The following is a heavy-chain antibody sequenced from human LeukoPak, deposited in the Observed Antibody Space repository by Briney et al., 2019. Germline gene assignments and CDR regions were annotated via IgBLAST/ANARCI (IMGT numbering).Heavy chain of an antibody. CDR1: GYTFTSYG. J-gene: IGHJ4*02. Sequence: ASVKVSCKASGYTFTSYGISWVRQAPGQGLEWMGIINPSGGSTSYAQKFQGRVTMTRDTSTSTVYMELSSLRSEDTAVYYCAREGPGIQRFDYWGQGTLVTVSS. D-gene: IGHD5-18*01. V-gene: IGHV1-46*01. CDR2: INPSGGST. CDR3: AREGPGIQRFDY.